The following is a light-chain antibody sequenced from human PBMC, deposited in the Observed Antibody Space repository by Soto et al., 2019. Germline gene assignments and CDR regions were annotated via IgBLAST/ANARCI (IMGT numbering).Light chain of an antibody. CDR2: DNN. CDR1: TSNIGNNF. Sequence: QSVLTQPPSVSAAPGQKVTISCSGSTSNIGNNFVFWYQQLPGTAPKLLIYDNNKRPSGIPDRFSGSKSGTSATLGITGLRTGDEADYYCETWDSSLSVVLFGGGTKLTVL. J-gene: IGLJ2*01. V-gene: IGLV1-51*01. CDR3: ETWDSSLSVVL.